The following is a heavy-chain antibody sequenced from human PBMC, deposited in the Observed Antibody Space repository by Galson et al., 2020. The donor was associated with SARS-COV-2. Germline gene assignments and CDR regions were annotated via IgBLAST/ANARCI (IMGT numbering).Heavy chain of an antibody. J-gene: IGHJ4*02. V-gene: IGHV4-34*01. CDR2: VNHSGST. CDR3: ARGLDGTGRFNGWDY. CDR1: GGSFSGYF. Sequence: ETLSLTCAVYGGSFSGYFWSWIRQPPWKGLEWIGEVNHSGSTNYNPSLKSRVTISVDTSKNQFSLKLSSVTAADTAVYYCARGLDGTGRFNGWDYWGQGTLVTVSS. D-gene: IGHD2-8*02.